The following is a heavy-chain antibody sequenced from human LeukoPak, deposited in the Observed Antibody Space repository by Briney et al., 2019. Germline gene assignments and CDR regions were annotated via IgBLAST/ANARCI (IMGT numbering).Heavy chain of an antibody. J-gene: IGHJ3*02. V-gene: IGHV4-34*01. Sequence: SETLSLTCAVYGGSFSGYYWSWIRQPPGKGLEWIGEINHSGSTNYNPSLKSRVTISVDTSKNQFSLKLSSVTAADTAVYYCARELYYDILTGSAAFDIWGQGTMVTVSS. CDR1: GGSFSGYY. D-gene: IGHD3-9*01. CDR3: ARELYYDILTGSAAFDI. CDR2: INHSGST.